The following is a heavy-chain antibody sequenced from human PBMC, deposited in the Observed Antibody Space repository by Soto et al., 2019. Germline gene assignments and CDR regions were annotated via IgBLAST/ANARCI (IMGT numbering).Heavy chain of an antibody. Sequence: VASVKVSCKASGYTFTSYDINWVRQATGQGLEWMGWMNPNSGNTGYAQKFQGRVTMTRNTSISTAYMELSSLRSEDTAVYYCARGVITFGGVIVLTYMDVWGKGTTVTVSS. CDR2: MNPNSGNT. J-gene: IGHJ6*03. V-gene: IGHV1-8*01. CDR1: GYTFTSYD. D-gene: IGHD3-16*02. CDR3: ARGVITFGGVIVLTYMDV.